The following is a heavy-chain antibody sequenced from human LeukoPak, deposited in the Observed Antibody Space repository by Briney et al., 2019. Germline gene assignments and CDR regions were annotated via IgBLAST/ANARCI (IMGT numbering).Heavy chain of an antibody. CDR3: ARGAGYSSSKIDY. Sequence: SETLSLTCAVYGGSFSGYYWSWIRQPPGKGLEWIGEINHSGSTNYNPSLKSRVTISVDTSKNQFSLKLSSVTAADTAVYYCARGAGYSSSKIDYSGQGTLVTVSS. J-gene: IGHJ4*02. CDR1: GGSFSGYY. D-gene: IGHD6-13*01. V-gene: IGHV4-34*01. CDR2: INHSGST.